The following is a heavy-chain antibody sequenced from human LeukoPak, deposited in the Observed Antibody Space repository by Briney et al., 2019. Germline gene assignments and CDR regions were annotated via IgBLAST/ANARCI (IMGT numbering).Heavy chain of an antibody. J-gene: IGHJ6*02. Sequence: KPSETLSLTCTVSGGSISSYYWSWIRQPPGKGLGWIGYIYYSGSTNYNPSLKSRVTISVDTSKNQFSLKLSSVTAADTAVYYCARADGSGSYGYGMDVWGQGTTVTVSS. D-gene: IGHD3-10*01. CDR2: IYYSGST. CDR1: GGSISSYY. CDR3: ARADGSGSYGYGMDV. V-gene: IGHV4-59*01.